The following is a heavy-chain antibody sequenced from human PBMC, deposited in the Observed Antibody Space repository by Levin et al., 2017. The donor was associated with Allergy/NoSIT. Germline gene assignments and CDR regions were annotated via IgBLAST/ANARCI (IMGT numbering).Heavy chain of an antibody. CDR2: ISFDGSNK. Sequence: GGSLRLSCAASGFTFSSYGMHWVRQAPGKGLEWVAVISFDGSNKNYPASVKGRFTISRDNSKNTLYLQMNSLRAEDTAVYYCAKDGTIPAANYFDYWGQGTLVTVSS. V-gene: IGHV3-30*18. D-gene: IGHD6-13*01. CDR3: AKDGTIPAANYFDY. CDR1: GFTFSSYG. J-gene: IGHJ4*02.